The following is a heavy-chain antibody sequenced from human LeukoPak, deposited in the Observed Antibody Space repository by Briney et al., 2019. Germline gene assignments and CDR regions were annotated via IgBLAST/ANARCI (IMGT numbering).Heavy chain of an antibody. J-gene: IGHJ4*02. V-gene: IGHV3-33*01. D-gene: IGHD6-6*01. CDR2: MWYDGSNK. Sequence: GGSLRLSCAASGFTFSSYGMHWVRQAPGKGLEWVAVMWYDGSNKYYADSVKGRFTISRDNSKNTLYLQMNSLRAEDTAVYYCARGWYSSSSADYWGQGTLVTVSS. CDR1: GFTFSSYG. CDR3: ARGWYSSSSADY.